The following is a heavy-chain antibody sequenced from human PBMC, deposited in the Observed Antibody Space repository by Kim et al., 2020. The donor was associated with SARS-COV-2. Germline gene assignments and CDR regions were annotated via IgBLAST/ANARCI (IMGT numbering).Heavy chain of an antibody. J-gene: IGHJ4*02. CDR1: GGSFSGYY. V-gene: IGHV4-34*01. CDR3: ARRRFLAPFDY. CDR2: INHSGST. Sequence: SETLSLTCAVYGGSFSGYYWSWIRQPPGKGLEWIGEINHSGSTNYNPSLKSRVTISVDTSKNQFSLKLSSVTAADTAVYYCARRRFLAPFDYWGQGTLVTVSS. D-gene: IGHD3-3*01.